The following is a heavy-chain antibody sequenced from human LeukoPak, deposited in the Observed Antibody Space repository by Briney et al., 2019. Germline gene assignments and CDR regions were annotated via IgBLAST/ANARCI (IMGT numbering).Heavy chain of an antibody. Sequence: GGSLRLSCVASGFTFGKYWMSWVRQAPGKGLEWISYISTSSSTIYYADSVKGRFTISRDNAKNSLYLQMNSLRPEDTAVYYCARDNITIFGVINYWGQGTLVTVSS. CDR3: ARDNITIFGVINY. D-gene: IGHD3-3*01. CDR1: GFTFGKYW. V-gene: IGHV3-48*01. J-gene: IGHJ4*02. CDR2: ISTSSSTI.